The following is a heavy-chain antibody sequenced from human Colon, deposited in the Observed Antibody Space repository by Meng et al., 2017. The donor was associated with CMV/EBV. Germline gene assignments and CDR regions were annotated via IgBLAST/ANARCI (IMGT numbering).Heavy chain of an antibody. V-gene: IGHV3-21*01. D-gene: IGHD2-15*01. J-gene: IGHJ4*02. CDR3: ARVGSSGGLDY. CDR2: IRSRGTYI. CDR1: GLPFNNSA. Sequence: LSCVASGLPFNNSAMHWVRQAPAKGLEWVAPIRSRGTYIHYADSVKGRFTISRDNAKTSVYLQMDNLTGEDTAIYFCARVGSSGGLDYWGQGTLVTVSS.